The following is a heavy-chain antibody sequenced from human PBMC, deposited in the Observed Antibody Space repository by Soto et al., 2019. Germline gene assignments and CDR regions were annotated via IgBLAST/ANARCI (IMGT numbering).Heavy chain of an antibody. V-gene: IGHV3-74*01. D-gene: IGHD3-10*01. CDR2: ISPDGRTT. CDR3: ADSWLPTSY. J-gene: IGHJ4*02. Sequence: GSLSLSCAACGFSFSHYWLHWVRQAPGKGLVWVSRISPDGRTTTYADSVKGRFTISRDNAKSTLYLQMNSLTVEDGAVYYCADSWLPTSYWGPGTLGTVPS. CDR1: GFSFSHYW.